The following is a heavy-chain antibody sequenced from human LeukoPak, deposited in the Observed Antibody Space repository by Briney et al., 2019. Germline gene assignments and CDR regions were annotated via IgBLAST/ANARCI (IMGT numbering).Heavy chain of an antibody. V-gene: IGHV4-38-2*02. CDR1: GYSISSGHY. CDR2: IYHSGST. CDR3: ARVGSDYGDQKGAFDI. J-gene: IGHJ3*02. Sequence: SETLSLTCTVSGYSISSGHYWGWIRQPPGKGLEWIGSIYHSGSTYYNPFNPSLKSRITISVDTSKNQVSLKLSSVTASDTAVHYCARVGSDYGDQKGAFDIWGQGTMVTVSS. D-gene: IGHD4-17*01.